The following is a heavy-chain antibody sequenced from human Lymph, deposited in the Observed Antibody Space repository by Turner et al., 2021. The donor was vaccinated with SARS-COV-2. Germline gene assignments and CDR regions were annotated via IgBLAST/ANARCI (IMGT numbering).Heavy chain of an antibody. J-gene: IGHJ6*02. CDR3: ARHQGSTSGYDHGMNV. V-gene: IGHV4-59*08. Sequence: QVQLQESGPGLVRPPETLSLTCTVSGGSISSTSWSWIRQSPGRGLEWIGYFYKIGSIDYNPTLRSRVTISVDTSKNQLSLNLISVTAADTAVYYCARHQGSTSGYDHGMNVWGQGTAVIVSS. CDR2: FYKIGSI. D-gene: IGHD1-1*01. CDR1: GGSISSTS.